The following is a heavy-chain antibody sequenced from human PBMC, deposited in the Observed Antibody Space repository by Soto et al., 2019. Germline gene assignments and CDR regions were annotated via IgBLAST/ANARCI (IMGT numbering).Heavy chain of an antibody. D-gene: IGHD3-3*01. CDR1: GYNFAGYW. V-gene: IGHV5-51*01. J-gene: IGHJ4*02. CDR2: IYPSDSDT. Sequence: GESLTISCKGSGYNFAGYWIAWVRQMPGKGLELMGIIYPSDSDTRYRPSFQGQVTISADKSISSAYLQWSSLRASDTAMYYCARGGVSTRIFDYWGQGTPVTVSS. CDR3: ARGGVSTRIFDY.